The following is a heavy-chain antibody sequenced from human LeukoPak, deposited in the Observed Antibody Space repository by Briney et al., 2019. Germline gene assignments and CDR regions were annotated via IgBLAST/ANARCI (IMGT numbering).Heavy chain of an antibody. Sequence: ASVKVSCRASGGTFNSYAISWVRQAPGQGLEWMGRIIPTFGIANYAQKFQGRVTITADKSTSTAYMELSSLRSEDTAVYYCARDRGELLYYFDYWGQGTLVTVSS. J-gene: IGHJ4*02. D-gene: IGHD1-26*01. V-gene: IGHV1-69*04. CDR3: ARDRGELLYYFDY. CDR1: GGTFNSYA. CDR2: IIPTFGIA.